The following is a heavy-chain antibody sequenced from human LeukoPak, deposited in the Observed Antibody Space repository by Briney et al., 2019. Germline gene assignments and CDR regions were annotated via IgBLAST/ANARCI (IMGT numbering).Heavy chain of an antibody. D-gene: IGHD2-15*01. V-gene: IGHV4-31*03. CDR2: IYYSGST. CDR1: GGSISSGGYY. CDR3: ARDPGGSTFFDY. Sequence: SETLSLTCTVSGGSISSGGYYWSWIRQHPGKGLEWIGYIYYSGSTYYNPSLKSRVTISVDTSKNQFSLKLSSETAADTAVYYCARDPGGSTFFDYWGQGTLVTVSS. J-gene: IGHJ4*02.